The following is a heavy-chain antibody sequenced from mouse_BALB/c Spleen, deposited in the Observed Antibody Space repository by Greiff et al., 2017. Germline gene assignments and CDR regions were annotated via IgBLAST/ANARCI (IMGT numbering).Heavy chain of an antibody. V-gene: IGHV5-17*02. CDR2: ISSGSSTI. CDR3: ASGGYSYFDY. D-gene: IGHD2-3*01. CDR1: GFTFSSFG. Sequence: EVHLVESGGGLVQPGGSRKLSCAASGFTFSSFGMHWVRQAPEKGLEWVAYISSGSSTIYYADTVKGRFTISRDNPKNTLFLQMTSLRSEDTAMYYCASGGYSYFDYWGQGTTLTVSS. J-gene: IGHJ2*01.